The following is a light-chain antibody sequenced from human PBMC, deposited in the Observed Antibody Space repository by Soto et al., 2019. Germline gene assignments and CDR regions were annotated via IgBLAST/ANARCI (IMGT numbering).Light chain of an antibody. J-gene: IGKJ1*01. Sequence: DIVVTQSPATLSASPGERVTLSCRASQFVSSRLAWYQQRPGQVPSLLIYDTSTRAPGISARFSGSGSGTEFTLTISSVQSEDFAVYYWQEYIQWPPGMFGPGTSVDIK. CDR1: QFVSSR. CDR3: QEYIQWPPGM. CDR2: DTS. V-gene: IGKV3-15*01.